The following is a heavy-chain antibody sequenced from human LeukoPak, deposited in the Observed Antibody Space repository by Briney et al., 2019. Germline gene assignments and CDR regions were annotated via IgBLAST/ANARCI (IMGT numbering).Heavy chain of an antibody. CDR2: IIPILGIA. D-gene: IGHD3-22*01. CDR1: GGTFSSYA. CDR3: AREYDSSGYYFDY. V-gene: IGHV1-69*04. J-gene: IGHJ4*02. Sequence: SVKVSCKASGGTFSSYAISWVRQAPGQGLEWMGRIIPILGIANYAQKFQGRVTITADKSTSTAYMELSSLRSEDTAVYYCAREYDSSGYYFDYWGQGTLVTVSS.